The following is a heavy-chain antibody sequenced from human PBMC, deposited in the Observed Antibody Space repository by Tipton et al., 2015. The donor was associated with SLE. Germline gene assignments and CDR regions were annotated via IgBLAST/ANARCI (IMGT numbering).Heavy chain of an antibody. Sequence: TLSLTCTVSRDSIISGSSSWSWVRQPPGKGLEWIGYMYHSGSTKYKPPLKSRVTISLDTSKNQVSLKLTSVTAADTAVYYCARGWFSRNWEWWFDPWGQGTLVTVSS. CDR1: RDSIISGSSS. CDR2: MYHSGST. D-gene: IGHD6-13*01. V-gene: IGHV4-61*01. J-gene: IGHJ5*02. CDR3: ARGWFSRNWEWWFDP.